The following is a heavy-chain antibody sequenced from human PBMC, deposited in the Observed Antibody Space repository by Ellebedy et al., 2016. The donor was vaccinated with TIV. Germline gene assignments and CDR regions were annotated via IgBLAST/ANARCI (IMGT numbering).Heavy chain of an antibody. CDR2: ISSSSSYI. V-gene: IGHV3-21*01. J-gene: IGHJ4*02. CDR1: GFTFSSYS. D-gene: IGHD3-10*01. Sequence: GESLKISXAASGFTFSSYSMNWVRQASRKGLEWVSSISSSSSYIYYADSVKGRFTISRDNAKNSLYLQMNSLRAEDTAVYYCARDLKYYYGSGSYLYDYWGQGTLVTVSS. CDR3: ARDLKYYYGSGSYLYDY.